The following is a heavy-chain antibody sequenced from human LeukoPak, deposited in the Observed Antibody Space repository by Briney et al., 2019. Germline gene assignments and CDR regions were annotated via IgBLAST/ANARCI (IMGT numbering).Heavy chain of an antibody. CDR2: IYPGDSDT. CDR3: ARLTTVQVEMTTTYTYIDY. Sequence: GESRKISCKGSGYSFTSYWIGWVRQMPGKGLEWMGIIYPGDSDTRYSPSFQGQVTISADKSISTAYLQWSSLKASDTAMYYCARLTTVQVEMTTTYTYIDYWGQGTLVTVSS. J-gene: IGHJ4*02. D-gene: IGHD5-24*01. V-gene: IGHV5-51*01. CDR1: GYSFTSYW.